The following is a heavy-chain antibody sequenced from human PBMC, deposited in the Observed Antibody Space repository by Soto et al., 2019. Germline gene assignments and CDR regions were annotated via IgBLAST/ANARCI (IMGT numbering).Heavy chain of an antibody. CDR2: INGDGSSI. CDR3: AREIIAVIGTIRWFDP. D-gene: IGHD6-13*01. Sequence: EVQLVESGGGLVQPGGSLRLSCAASGFTFTSHWMHWVCQAPGKGPVWVSRINGDGSSISYADSVKGRFTISRDNAKNTLYLQMNSLRAEDTAVYYCAREIIAVIGTIRWFDPWGQGTLVTVSS. CDR1: GFTFTSHW. J-gene: IGHJ5*02. V-gene: IGHV3-74*01.